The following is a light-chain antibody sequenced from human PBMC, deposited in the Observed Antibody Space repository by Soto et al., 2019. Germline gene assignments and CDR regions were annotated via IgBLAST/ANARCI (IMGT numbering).Light chain of an antibody. V-gene: IGKV3-15*01. CDR1: QSVSSS. J-gene: IGKJ4*01. Sequence: EIVMTQSPATLSVSPGERATLSCRASQSVSSSLAWYQQKPGQAPRLLIYEASTRASGIPARFSGSGSGTEVTLTIISRQSPDFVVYFCRQYNNWLPLTFGGGTKLEIK. CDR2: EAS. CDR3: RQYNNWLPLT.